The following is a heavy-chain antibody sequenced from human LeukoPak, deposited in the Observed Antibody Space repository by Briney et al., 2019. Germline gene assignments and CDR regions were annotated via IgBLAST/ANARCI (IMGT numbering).Heavy chain of an antibody. CDR1: GYTFTSYD. V-gene: IGHV1-8*01. CDR2: MNPNSGNT. J-gene: IGHJ5*02. CDR3: ARGQISYYYGSGSYYNVGWFDP. Sequence: GASVKVSCKASGYTFTSYDINWVRQATGQGLEWMGWMNPNSGNTGYAQKFQGRVTMTRNTSISTAYMELSSLRSEDTAVYYCARGQISYYYGSGSYYNVGWFDPWGQGTLVTDSS. D-gene: IGHD3-10*01.